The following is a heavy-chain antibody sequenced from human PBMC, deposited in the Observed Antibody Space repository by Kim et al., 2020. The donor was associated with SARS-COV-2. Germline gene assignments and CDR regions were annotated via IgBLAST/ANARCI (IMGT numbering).Heavy chain of an antibody. CDR3: AKDPRKRFLVGLLVGSFYI. D-gene: IGHD3-3*01. Sequence: GGSLRLSCAASGFTFDDYAMHWVRQAPGKGLEWVSGISWNSGSIGYADSVKGRFTISRDNAKNSLYLQMNSLRAEDTALYYCAKDPRKRFLVGLLVGSFYIGGRGTMVRVSS. V-gene: IGHV3-9*01. J-gene: IGHJ3*02. CDR1: GFTFDDYA. CDR2: ISWNSGSI.